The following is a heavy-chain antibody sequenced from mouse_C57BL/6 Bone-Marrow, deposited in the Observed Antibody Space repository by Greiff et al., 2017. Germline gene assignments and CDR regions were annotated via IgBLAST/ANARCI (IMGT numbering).Heavy chain of an antibody. D-gene: IGHD1-1*01. CDR2: IYPRSGNT. J-gene: IGHJ1*03. V-gene: IGHV1-81*01. Sequence: QVQLKQSGAELARPGASVKLSCKASGYTFTSYGISWVKQRTGQGLEWIGEIYPRSGNTYYNEKFKGKATLTADKSSSTAYMELRSLTSEDSAVYFCGTVVGWYFDVWGTGTTVTVSS. CDR3: GTVVGWYFDV. CDR1: GYTFTSYG.